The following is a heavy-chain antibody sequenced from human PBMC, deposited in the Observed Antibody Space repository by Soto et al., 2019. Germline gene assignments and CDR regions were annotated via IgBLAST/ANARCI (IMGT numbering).Heavy chain of an antibody. V-gene: IGHV3-11*01. J-gene: IGHJ4*02. D-gene: IGHD3-10*01. CDR2: ISGSGTTI. CDR1: GFTFSSSY. CDR3: ASDPYYYSSAY. Sequence: QVQLVESGGGLVKPGGSLRLSCAASGFTFSSSYMTWIRQPPGKGLEWLSYISGSGTTIHYADSVKGRFIVSRDNARNSLYLQMNSLRAEDTAFYYCASDPYYYSSAYWGQGILVTVSS.